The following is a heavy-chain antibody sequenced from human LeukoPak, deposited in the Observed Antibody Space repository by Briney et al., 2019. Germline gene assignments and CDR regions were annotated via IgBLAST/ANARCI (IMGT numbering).Heavy chain of an antibody. CDR1: GFTFHTYG. CDR3: ARDMRSSIAVAGTSGFDY. Sequence: GGSLRLSCAASGFTFHTYGMHWVRQAPGKGLEWVAIIWYDGSNTYHSDSVKGRFTISRDNSKNTLYLQMNSLRAEDTAVYYCARDMRSSIAVAGTSGFDYWGQGTLVTVSS. CDR2: IWYDGSNT. V-gene: IGHV3-33*01. J-gene: IGHJ4*02. D-gene: IGHD6-19*01.